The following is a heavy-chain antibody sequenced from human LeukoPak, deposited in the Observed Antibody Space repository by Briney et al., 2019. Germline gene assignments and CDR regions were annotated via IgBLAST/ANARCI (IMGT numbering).Heavy chain of an antibody. CDR2: ISSSGSTI. Sequence: PGGSLRLSCAASGFTFSSYEMNWVRQAPGKGLEWVSYISSSGSTIYYADSVKGRFTISRDNAKNSLYLQMNSLRAEDTAVYYCAREGIVVVIAATYSYGMDVWGQGTTVTVSS. CDR1: GFTFSSYE. J-gene: IGHJ6*02. V-gene: IGHV3-48*03. D-gene: IGHD2-15*01. CDR3: AREGIVVVIAATYSYGMDV.